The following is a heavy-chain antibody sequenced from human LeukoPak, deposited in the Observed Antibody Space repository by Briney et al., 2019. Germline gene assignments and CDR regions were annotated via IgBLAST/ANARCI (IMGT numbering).Heavy chain of an antibody. CDR1: GYTFTSYY. D-gene: IGHD3-16*02. Sequence: ASVKVSCKASGYTFTSYYMHWVRQAPGQGLEWMGIINPSGGSTSYAQKFQGRVTMTRDTSTSTVYMELSCLRSEDTAVYYCARDPFSFTFGGVIVDDYWGQGTLVTVSS. CDR3: ARDPFSFTFGGVIVDDY. J-gene: IGHJ4*02. V-gene: IGHV1-46*01. CDR2: INPSGGST.